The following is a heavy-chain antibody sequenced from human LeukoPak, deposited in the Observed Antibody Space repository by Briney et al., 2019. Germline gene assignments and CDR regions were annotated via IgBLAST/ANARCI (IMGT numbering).Heavy chain of an antibody. J-gene: IGHJ5*02. CDR2: IYHSGST. CDR1: GYSISSGYY. V-gene: IGHV4-38-2*02. D-gene: IGHD5-18*01. Sequence: SETLSLTCTVSGYSISSGYYWGWIRQPPGKGLEWIGSIYHSGSTYYNLSLKSRVTISVDTSKNQFSLKLSSVTAADTAVYYCARGMGYSYAYDWFDLWGQGTLVTVSS. CDR3: ARGMGYSYAYDWFDL.